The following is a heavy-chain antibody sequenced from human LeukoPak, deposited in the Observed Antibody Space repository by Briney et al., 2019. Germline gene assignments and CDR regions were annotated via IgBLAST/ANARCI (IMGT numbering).Heavy chain of an antibody. Sequence: GGSVRLSCATAGFTFGSYAMSWVRQAPGKGLEWVSGLSNSGGSTYYADSVKGRFTISRDNSKNTLYLQMNSLRAEDTAVYYCAKDGIAGADNSHFDNWGQGTLVTVSS. J-gene: IGHJ4*02. D-gene: IGHD4-23*01. CDR3: AKDGIAGADNSHFDN. CDR1: GFTFGSYA. V-gene: IGHV3-23*01. CDR2: LSNSGGST.